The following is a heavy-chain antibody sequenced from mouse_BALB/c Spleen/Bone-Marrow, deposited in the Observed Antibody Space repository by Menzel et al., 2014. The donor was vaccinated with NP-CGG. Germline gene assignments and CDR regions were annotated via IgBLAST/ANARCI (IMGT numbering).Heavy chain of an antibody. Sequence: EVQGVESGAELVTPGASVRLSCTASGFNIKDTFIHWVKQRPEQGLGWIGRIDPANGNTEYDPKFQGKATITADTSSNTAYLQLSSLTSDDTAVYYCAREFGFTSYFSYGGQGTLVTGSA. J-gene: IGHJ3*01. CDR3: AREFGFTSYFSY. CDR2: IDPANGNT. CDR1: GFNIKDTF. D-gene: IGHD2-10*01. V-gene: IGHV14-3*02.